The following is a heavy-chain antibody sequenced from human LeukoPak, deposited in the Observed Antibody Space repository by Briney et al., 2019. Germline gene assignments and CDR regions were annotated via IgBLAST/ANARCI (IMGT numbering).Heavy chain of an antibody. CDR3: ARTPPRIAVAGTQKDY. CDR2: INHSGST. J-gene: IGHJ4*02. V-gene: IGHV4-34*01. Sequence: SETLSLTCAVYGGSFSGYYWSWIRQPPGKGLEWIGEINHSGSTNYNPSLKSRVTISVDTSKNQFSLKLSSVTAADTAVYYCARTPPRIAVAGTQKDYWGQGTQVTVSS. CDR1: GGSFSGYY. D-gene: IGHD6-19*01.